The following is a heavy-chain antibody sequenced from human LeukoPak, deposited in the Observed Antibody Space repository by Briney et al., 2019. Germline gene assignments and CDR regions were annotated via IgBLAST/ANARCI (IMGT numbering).Heavy chain of an antibody. CDR3: ARVVAGDYFDY. CDR1: GGTFSSYA. J-gene: IGHJ4*02. Sequence: PWASVKVSCKASGGTFSSYAISWVRQAPGQGLEWMGRIIPILGIANYAQKFQGRVTITADKSTSTAYMELSSLRSEDTAVYYCARVVAGDYFDYWGQGTLVTVSS. CDR2: IIPILGIA. V-gene: IGHV1-69*04. D-gene: IGHD5-12*01.